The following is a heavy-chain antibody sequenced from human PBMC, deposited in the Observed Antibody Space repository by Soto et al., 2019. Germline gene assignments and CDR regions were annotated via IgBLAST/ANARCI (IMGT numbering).Heavy chain of an antibody. D-gene: IGHD6-19*01. CDR2: IYYSGST. CDR3: ARHSTGWYAAFDV. Sequence: QPPGKGLEWIGSIYYSGSTYYNPSLKSRVTISVDTSKNQFSLNVSSVTAADTALYYCARHSTGWYAAFDVWDQGTMVSVSS. V-gene: IGHV4-39*01. J-gene: IGHJ3*01.